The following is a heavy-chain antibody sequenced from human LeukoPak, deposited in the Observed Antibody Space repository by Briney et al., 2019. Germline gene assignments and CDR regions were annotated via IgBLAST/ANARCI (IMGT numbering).Heavy chain of an antibody. CDR1: GFMFSNYW. J-gene: IGHJ3*02. D-gene: IGHD3-10*01. CDR3: ARDPWGLGFGAFDI. CDR2: IKEDGNDK. V-gene: IGHV3-7*01. Sequence: GGSLRLSCTASGFMFSNYWMSWVRQAPGEGLEWVANIKEDGNDKYYGPSVKGRFTISRDNAKNSLYLQMNSLRAEDTAVYYCARDPWGLGFGAFDIWGQGTMVTVSS.